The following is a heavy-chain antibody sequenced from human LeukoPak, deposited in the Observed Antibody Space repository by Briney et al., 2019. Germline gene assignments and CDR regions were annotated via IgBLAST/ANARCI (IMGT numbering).Heavy chain of an antibody. D-gene: IGHD2-8*01. J-gene: IGHJ6*03. CDR2: INPNSGDT. CDR3: ARSAEHCNNGVCFTDYYMDV. V-gene: IGHV1-2*06. Sequence: ASVKVSCKTSGYTFSGSYIHWVQQAPGQGLEWMGRINPNSGDTNYAQNFQGRVTMTRDTSITTAYMELSSLTSDDTAVYFCARSAEHCNNGVCFTDYYMDVWGKGTTVTVSS. CDR1: GYTFSGSY.